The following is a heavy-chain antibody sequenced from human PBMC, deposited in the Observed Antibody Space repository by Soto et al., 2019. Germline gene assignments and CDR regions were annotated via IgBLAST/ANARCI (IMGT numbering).Heavy chain of an antibody. J-gene: IGHJ4*02. D-gene: IGHD3-10*01. CDR1: GFTFSSYN. CDR3: ARDGYNRGGFDY. Sequence: QVQLVESGGGVVPPGGSLRVSCVASGFTFSSYNMHWVRQAPGEGLEWVAVISFDGANTLYADSVKGRFTISRDISRDTLYLQMSSLRDEDTAIYYCARDGYNRGGFDYWGQGTLVTVSS. CDR2: ISFDGANT. V-gene: IGHV3-30-3*01.